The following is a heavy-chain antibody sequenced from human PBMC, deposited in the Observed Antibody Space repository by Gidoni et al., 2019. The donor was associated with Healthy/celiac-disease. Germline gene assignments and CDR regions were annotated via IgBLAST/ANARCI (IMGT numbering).Heavy chain of an antibody. Sequence: QVQLVVSGGGVAPPARSLRPSCAAPGFTFRSYAMSWVPQAPVQGLGWVAIIWYDGRNEYYADTVKGRVTISRDNSKNTLYLKMNSLRAEDTDVYYCARDSGEQWLVQRNFDYWGQGTLVTVSS. CDR2: IWYDGRNE. CDR3: ARDSGEQWLVQRNFDY. J-gene: IGHJ4*02. CDR1: GFTFRSYA. D-gene: IGHD6-19*01. V-gene: IGHV3-33*01.